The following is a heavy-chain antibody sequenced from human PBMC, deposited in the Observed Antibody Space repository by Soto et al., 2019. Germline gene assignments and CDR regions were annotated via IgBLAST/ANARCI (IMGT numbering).Heavy chain of an antibody. D-gene: IGHD6-6*01. V-gene: IGHV3-33*08. CDR1: GFTFSSYG. Sequence: GGSLRLSCAASGFTFSSYGMHWVRQAPGKGLEWVAVIWYDGSNKYYADSVKGRFTISRDNSKNTLYLQMNSLRAEDTAVYYCAREGPSIAARMAAFDIWGQGTMVTVSS. CDR2: IWYDGSNK. J-gene: IGHJ3*02. CDR3: AREGPSIAARMAAFDI.